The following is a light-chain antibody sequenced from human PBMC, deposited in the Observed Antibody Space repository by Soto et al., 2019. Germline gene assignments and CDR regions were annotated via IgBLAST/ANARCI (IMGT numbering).Light chain of an antibody. V-gene: IGLV2-18*02. CDR2: EVS. J-gene: IGLJ2*01. CDR1: SSDVGDSNR. CDR3: SSYTSTNTFL. Sequence: QSALTQPPSVSGSPGQSVTISCTGTSSDVGDSNRISWYQQPPGTAPKLMVYEVSNRPSGVPDRFSGSKSGNTASLTISGLQAEDEADYYCSSYTSTNTFLFGVGTKLTVL.